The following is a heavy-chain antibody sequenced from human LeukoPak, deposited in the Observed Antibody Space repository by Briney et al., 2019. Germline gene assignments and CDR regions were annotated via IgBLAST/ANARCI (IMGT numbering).Heavy chain of an antibody. CDR3: AKDTTLAAAAPVLAFDY. Sequence: GSLRLSCAASGFTFSSYAMSWVRQAPGKGLEWVSAISGSGGSTYYADSVKGRFTISRDNSKNTLYLQMNSLRAEDTAVYYCAKDTTLAAAAPVLAFDYWGQGTLVTVSS. D-gene: IGHD6-13*01. CDR1: GFTFSSYA. CDR2: ISGSGGST. V-gene: IGHV3-23*01. J-gene: IGHJ4*02.